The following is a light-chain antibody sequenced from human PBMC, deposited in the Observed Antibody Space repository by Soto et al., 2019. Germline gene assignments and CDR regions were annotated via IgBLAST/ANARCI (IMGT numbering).Light chain of an antibody. Sequence: EIVLTQSPGTLSLSPGERATLSCRASVTVAGSYLAWYQQKPGQAPRLLIHGASTRATGIADRFSGSGSGTDFTLTISRLEPEDFAVYYCQLYGTSPKTFGQGTKVDIK. J-gene: IGKJ1*01. CDR1: VTVAGSY. V-gene: IGKV3-20*01. CDR3: QLYGTSPKT. CDR2: GAS.